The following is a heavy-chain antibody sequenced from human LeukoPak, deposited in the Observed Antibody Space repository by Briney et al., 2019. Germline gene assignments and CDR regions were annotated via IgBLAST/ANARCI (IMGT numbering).Heavy chain of an antibody. V-gene: IGHV3-15*07. CDR2: VKSKADGETI. Sequence: PGGSLRLSCAASGFTFTNAWMNRVRQAPGKGLEWVGRVKSKADGETIDYAAPVKGRFTFSRDDSKNMLYLQMNSLKSEDTAVYYCSTLTSRGLSDSRGQGTLVTVSS. D-gene: IGHD1-20*01. J-gene: IGHJ4*02. CDR3: STLTSRGLSDS. CDR1: GFTFTNAW.